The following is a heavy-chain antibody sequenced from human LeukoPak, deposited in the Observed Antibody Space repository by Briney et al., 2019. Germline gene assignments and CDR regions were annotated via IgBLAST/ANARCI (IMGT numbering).Heavy chain of an antibody. CDR1: GYTFTDYY. V-gene: IGHV1-69-2*01. J-gene: IGHJ4*02. D-gene: IGHD3-3*01. CDR2: VDPEDGET. CDR3: ATGPDYDFWSGPTQIDY. Sequence: GATVKISCKVSGYTFTDYYMHWVQQAPGKGLEWMELVDPEDGETIYAEKFQGRVTITADTSTDTAYMELSSLRSEDTAVYYCATGPDYDFWSGPTQIDYWGQGTLVTVSS.